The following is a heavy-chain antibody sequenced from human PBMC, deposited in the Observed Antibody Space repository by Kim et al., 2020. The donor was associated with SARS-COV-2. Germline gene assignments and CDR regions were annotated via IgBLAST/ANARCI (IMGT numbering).Heavy chain of an antibody. CDR2: T. J-gene: IGHJ4*02. V-gene: IGHV4-4*02. D-gene: IGHD4-17*01. Sequence: TNYNPSLKSRATISVDKSKNQFSLKLSSVTAADTAVYYCARAIRWRYFDYWGQGTLVTVSS. CDR3: ARAIRWRYFDY.